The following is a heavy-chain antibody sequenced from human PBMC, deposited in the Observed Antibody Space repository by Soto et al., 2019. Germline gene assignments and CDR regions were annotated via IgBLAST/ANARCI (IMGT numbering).Heavy chain of an antibody. D-gene: IGHD1-7*01. V-gene: IGHV1-18*01. J-gene: IGHJ4*02. CDR2: VSPSNDNS. CDR1: GYAFINYA. Sequence: QVQLVQSGAEVKKPGTSVKVSCKASGYAFINYAVTWVRQAPGEGLEWMGWVSPSNDNSYSAQKFQDRVTMSTETSSNTAYLELRRPTSDDTAVYYCSREVGNTGTADYWGPGTLGNVSS. CDR3: SREVGNTGTADY.